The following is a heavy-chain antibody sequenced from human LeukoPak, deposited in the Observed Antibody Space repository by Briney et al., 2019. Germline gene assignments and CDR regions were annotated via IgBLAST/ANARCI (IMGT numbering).Heavy chain of an antibody. CDR2: INPSGGST. D-gene: IGHD6-13*01. CDR1: GYTFTSYF. Sequence: ASVKVSCKASGYTFTSYFMHWVRQAPGQGLEWMGIINPSGGSTSYAQKFQGRVTMTTDTSTSTAYMELRSLRSDDTAVYYCARDPNSSSWYKVSYYYYGMDVWGQGTTVTVSS. J-gene: IGHJ6*02. CDR3: ARDPNSSSWYKVSYYYYGMDV. V-gene: IGHV1-46*01.